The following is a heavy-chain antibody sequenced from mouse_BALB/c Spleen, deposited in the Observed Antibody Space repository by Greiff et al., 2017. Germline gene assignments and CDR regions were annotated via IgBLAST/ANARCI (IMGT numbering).Heavy chain of an antibody. J-gene: IGHJ3*01. Sequence: EVHLVESGGGLVKPGGSLKLSCAASGFTFSDYYMSWVRQTPEKRLEWVATISDGGSYTYYPDSVKGRFTISRDNAKNNLYLQMSSLKSEDTAMYYCARGLTGFFAYWGQGTLVTVSA. CDR3: ARGLTGFFAY. CDR1: GFTFSDYY. V-gene: IGHV5-4*02. CDR2: ISDGGSYT. D-gene: IGHD4-1*01.